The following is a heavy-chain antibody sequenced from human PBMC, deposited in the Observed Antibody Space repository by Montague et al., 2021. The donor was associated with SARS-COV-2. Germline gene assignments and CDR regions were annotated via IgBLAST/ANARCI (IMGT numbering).Heavy chain of an antibody. CDR2: ITSSSTT. CDR1: GLPVSSTY. V-gene: IGHV3-53*04. CDR3: ARIST. Sequence: SRSLSLSASGLPVSSTYVGWVRQAPGKGLEWVAVITSSSTTYYAESVKGRFTISRHNSNNTVSLQMSSLRLEDTAVYYCARISTWGQGTLVTVSS. J-gene: IGHJ4*02.